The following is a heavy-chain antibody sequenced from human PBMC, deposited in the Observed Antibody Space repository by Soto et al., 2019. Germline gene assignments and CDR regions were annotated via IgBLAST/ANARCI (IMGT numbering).Heavy chain of an antibody. D-gene: IGHD3-22*01. J-gene: IGHJ4*02. CDR3: TTDLIRYYDSSGYYRDY. V-gene: IGHV3-15*01. Sequence: GGSLRLSCAASGFTFSNAWMSWVRQAPGKGLEWVGRIKSKTDGGTTDYAAPVKGRFTISRDDSKNTLYLQMNSLKTEDTAVYYCTTDLIRYYDSSGYYRDYWGKGTLVTVSS. CDR2: IKSKTDGGTT. CDR1: GFTFSNAW.